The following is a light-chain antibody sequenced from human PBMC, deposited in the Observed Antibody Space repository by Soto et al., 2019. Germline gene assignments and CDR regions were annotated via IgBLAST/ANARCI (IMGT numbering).Light chain of an antibody. V-gene: IGKV1-9*01. CDR1: QGINSY. CDR3: QQLNSYPRIT. Sequence: DIQLTQSPSFLSASVGDRVTITCRAGQGINSYLAWYQQKPGKAPKLLIYAASTLQSGVPSRFSGSGSGTECTLTISSLQPEDFASCYCQQLNSYPRITFGQGTRLEIK. CDR2: AAS. J-gene: IGKJ5*01.